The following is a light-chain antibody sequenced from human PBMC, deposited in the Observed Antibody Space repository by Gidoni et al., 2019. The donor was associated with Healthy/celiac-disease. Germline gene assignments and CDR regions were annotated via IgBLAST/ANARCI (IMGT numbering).Light chain of an antibody. CDR2: AAS. J-gene: IGKJ3*01. Sequence: ALRMTQSPSSLSASTGDRVTITCRASQGISSYLTWYQQKPGKAPKLLIYAASSLQSGVPSRFSGSGSGTDFTLTISSLQSEDFATYYCQQYYSYPFTFGPGTKVDIK. V-gene: IGKV1-8*01. CDR1: QGISSY. CDR3: QQYYSYPFT.